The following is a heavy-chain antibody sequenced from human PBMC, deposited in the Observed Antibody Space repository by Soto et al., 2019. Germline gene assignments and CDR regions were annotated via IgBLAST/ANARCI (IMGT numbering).Heavy chain of an antibody. CDR2: IIPIFGTA. Sequence: QVQLVQSGAEVKKPGSSVKVSCKASGGTFSSYAISWVRQAPGQGLEWMGGIIPIFGTANYAQKFQGRVTITADEYTSTASMELSSLRSEDTAVQYCASNFRRQLWAYFDYWGQGTLVTVSA. CDR1: GGTFSSYA. J-gene: IGHJ4*02. V-gene: IGHV1-69*01. CDR3: ASNFRRQLWAYFDY. D-gene: IGHD5-18*01.